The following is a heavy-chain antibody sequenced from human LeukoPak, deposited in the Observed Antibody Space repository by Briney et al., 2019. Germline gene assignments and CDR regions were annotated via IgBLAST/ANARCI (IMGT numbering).Heavy chain of an antibody. J-gene: IGHJ4*02. Sequence: PSDTLPLTRSLSCRSSSYHLWRCIPPPPEKALECIGNTFYSDTTLNNLPFKSRLTISIDTSKRQFSLRLSSVTDADTAVYYCARHLSRVDDYGDYGAAVFLDYFDYWGQGTLVTVSS. CDR3: ARHLSRVDDYGDYGAAVFLDYFDY. CDR2: TFYSDTT. V-gene: IGHV4-59*08. D-gene: IGHD4-17*01. CDR1: CRSSSYHL.